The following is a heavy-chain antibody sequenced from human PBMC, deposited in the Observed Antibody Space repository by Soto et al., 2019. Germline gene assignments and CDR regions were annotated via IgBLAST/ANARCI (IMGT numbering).Heavy chain of an antibody. CDR3: ARDQDYDILTGYPDALDI. V-gene: IGHV3-30*03. Sequence: GGSLRLSCAASGFTFSSYAMHWVRQAPGKGLEWVAVISYDGSNKYYADSVKGRFTISRDNSKNTLYLQMNSLRVEDTAVYYCARDQDYDILTGYPDALDIWGQGTMVTVSS. CDR1: GFTFSSYA. D-gene: IGHD3-9*01. CDR2: ISYDGSNK. J-gene: IGHJ3*02.